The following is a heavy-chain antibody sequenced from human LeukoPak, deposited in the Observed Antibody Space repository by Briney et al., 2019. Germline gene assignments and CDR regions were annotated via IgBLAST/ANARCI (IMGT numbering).Heavy chain of an antibody. D-gene: IGHD3-10*01. V-gene: IGHV4-59*01. CDR1: GGSISSDD. Sequence: PSETLSLTCTVSGGSISSDDWSWIRKPPGKGQELNGYIYYSGSTNSNPSPTRRVTISVDTSKNQFSLKLSSVTAADTAVYYCARVGVRGVIERYYYYMDVWGKGTTVTISS. CDR2: IYYSGST. CDR3: ARVGVRGVIERYYYYMDV. J-gene: IGHJ6*03.